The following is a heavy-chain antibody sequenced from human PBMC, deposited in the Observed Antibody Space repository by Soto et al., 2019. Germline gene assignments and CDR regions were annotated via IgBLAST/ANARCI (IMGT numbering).Heavy chain of an antibody. CDR2: IIPLFGTT. J-gene: IGHJ6*02. Sequence: QVQVVQSGVEVRRPGSSVKVSCKASGDTFKNCVISWVRQAPGQGLEWMGGIIPLFGTTDFAQRFQGRLTITTDESTTIAYMELSRLRSEDTDTYYCAAELGFGKLSVVWGQGTTVIVSS. V-gene: IGHV1-69*01. CDR1: GDTFKNCV. D-gene: IGHD3-10*01. CDR3: AAELGFGKLSVV.